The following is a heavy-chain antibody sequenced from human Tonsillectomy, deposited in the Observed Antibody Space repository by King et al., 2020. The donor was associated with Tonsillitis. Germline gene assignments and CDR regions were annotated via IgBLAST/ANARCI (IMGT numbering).Heavy chain of an antibody. CDR2: IYWDDDK. V-gene: IGHV2-5*02. J-gene: IGHJ3*02. Sequence: LKESGPTLVKPTQTLTLTCTFSGFSLSTSGGGVGWLRQPPGKALGWLALIYWDDDKRNSPSLKSRLTITKDTSKNQVVLTMTNMDPVDTATYYCARFWSGYFVSLHDAFDIWGQGKMVTVSS. CDR1: GFSLSTSGGG. D-gene: IGHD3-3*01. CDR3: ARFWSGYFVSLHDAFDI.